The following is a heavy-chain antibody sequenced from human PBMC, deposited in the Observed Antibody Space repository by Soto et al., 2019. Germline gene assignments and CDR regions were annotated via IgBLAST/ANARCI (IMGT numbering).Heavy chain of an antibody. CDR2: IYYSGST. CDR1: GGSISSYY. CDR3: ARHGDFGVVIEYYFDY. Sequence: TSETLSLTCTVSGGSISSYYWSWIRQPPGKGLEWIGYIYYSGSTNYNPSLKSRVTISVDTSKNQFSLKLSSVTAADTAVYYCARHGDFGVVIEYYFDYWGQGTLVTVSS. D-gene: IGHD3-3*01. J-gene: IGHJ4*02. V-gene: IGHV4-59*08.